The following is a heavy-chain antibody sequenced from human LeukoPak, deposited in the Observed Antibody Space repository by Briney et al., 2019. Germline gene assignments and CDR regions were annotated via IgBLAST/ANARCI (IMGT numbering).Heavy chain of an antibody. CDR2: IYPGDSDT. V-gene: IGHV5-51*01. CDR1: GYSFTSYW. CDR3: ARPHDYGGNSEFVDC. D-gene: IGHD4-23*01. J-gene: IGHJ4*02. Sequence: GESLKISCKGSGYSFTSYWIGWVRQMPGKGLEWMGIIYPGDSDTRYSPSFQGQVTISADKSISTAYLQWSSLKASDTAMYYCARPHDYGGNSEFVDCWGQGTLVTVSS.